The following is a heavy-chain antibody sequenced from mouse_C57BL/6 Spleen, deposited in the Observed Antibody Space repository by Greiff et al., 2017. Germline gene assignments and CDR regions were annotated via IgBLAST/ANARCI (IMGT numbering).Heavy chain of an antibody. V-gene: IGHV1-43*01. D-gene: IGHD1-1*01. J-gene: IGHJ1*03. CDR2: INPSTGGT. CDR1: GYSFTGYY. Sequence: EVQLQQSGPELVKPGASVKISCKASGYSFTGYYMHWVKQSSEKSLEWIGEINPSTGGTSYNQKFKGKATLTVVKSSSTAYMQLKSLTSEDSAVYCCARGDYYGSRYFDVWGTGTTVTVSS. CDR3: ARGDYYGSRYFDV.